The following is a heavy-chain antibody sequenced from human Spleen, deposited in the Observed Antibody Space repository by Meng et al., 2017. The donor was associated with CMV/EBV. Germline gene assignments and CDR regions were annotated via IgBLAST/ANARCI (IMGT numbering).Heavy chain of an antibody. CDR3: ARESGDGYNL. J-gene: IGHJ5*02. Sequence: ASVKVSCKASGGTFSSYAISWVRQAPGQGLEWMGWINPNSGGTNYARKFQGRVTMTRDTSISTAYMELSRLRSDDTAVYYCARESGDGYNLWGQGTLVTVSS. CDR2: INPNSGGT. D-gene: IGHD5-24*01. CDR1: GGTFSSYA. V-gene: IGHV1-2*02.